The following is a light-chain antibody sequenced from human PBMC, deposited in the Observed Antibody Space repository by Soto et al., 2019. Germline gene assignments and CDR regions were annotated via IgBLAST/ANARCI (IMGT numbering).Light chain of an antibody. CDR3: TSYTSISTYV. CDR1: SSDVGGYNY. Sequence: QSALTQPAYVSGSPGQSITISCTGTSSDVGGYNYVSWYQQHPGKAPRFLIYDVSNRPSGVSNRFSGSKSGATASLTISGLQAEDESEYYCTSYTSISTYVFGTRTKLTVL. J-gene: IGLJ1*01. V-gene: IGLV2-14*01. CDR2: DVS.